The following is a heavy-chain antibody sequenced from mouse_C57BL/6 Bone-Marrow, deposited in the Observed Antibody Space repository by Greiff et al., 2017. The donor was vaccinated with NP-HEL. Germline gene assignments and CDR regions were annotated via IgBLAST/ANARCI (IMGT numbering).Heavy chain of an antibody. Sequence: QVQLQQPGAELVRPGSSVKLSCKASGYTFTSYWMHWVKQRPIQGLEWIGNIDPSDSETHYNQKFKDKATLTVDKSSSTAYMQLSSLTSEDSAVYYCARPHYYGSSFFMDYWGQGTSVTVSS. CDR2: IDPSDSET. D-gene: IGHD1-1*01. CDR3: ARPHYYGSSFFMDY. V-gene: IGHV1-52*01. J-gene: IGHJ4*01. CDR1: GYTFTSYW.